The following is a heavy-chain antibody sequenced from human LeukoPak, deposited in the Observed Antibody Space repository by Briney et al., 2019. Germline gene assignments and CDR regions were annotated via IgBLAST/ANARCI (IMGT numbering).Heavy chain of an antibody. Sequence: GGSLRLSCAASGFTVSNNYMNWVRQAPGKGLEWVSVIYSGGSTYYADSVRGRFTISRHNSNNTLYLQMNSLRDEDTAVYYCARETKYGGYSYGFLDYWGQGTPVTVSS. CDR3: ARETKYGGYSYGFLDY. D-gene: IGHD5-18*01. CDR1: GFTVSNNY. CDR2: IYSGGST. J-gene: IGHJ4*02. V-gene: IGHV3-53*04.